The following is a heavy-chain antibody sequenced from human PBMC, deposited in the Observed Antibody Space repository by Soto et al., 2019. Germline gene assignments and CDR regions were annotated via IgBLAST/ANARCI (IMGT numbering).Heavy chain of an antibody. J-gene: IGHJ4*02. D-gene: IGHD1-26*01. CDR1: GYTFTVYY. V-gene: IGHV1-2*02. CDR2: INPKSGGT. Sequence: ASVNVYCKASGYTFTVYYIPWVRQAPVQGLEWMGWINPKSGGTMYPQKFQGRVTMTWDTSLSTAYMALTRLRSDDTAVYYCARDLAKGGGSAGFDYWGQGTLVTISS. CDR3: ARDLAKGGGSAGFDY.